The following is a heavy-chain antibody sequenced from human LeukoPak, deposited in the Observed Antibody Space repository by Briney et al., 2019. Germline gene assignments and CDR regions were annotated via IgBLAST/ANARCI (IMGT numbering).Heavy chain of an antibody. CDR3: AASMVDFTYGEHFQH. CDR2: IYSGGST. CDR1: GFTVSDNH. Sequence: GGTLRLSCAVSGFTVSDNHINWVRQAPGKGLEWVSVIYSGGSTYYADSMKGRFTISRDNSKNMVFLQMNSLRVEDTAVYYCAASMVDFTYGEHFQHWGQGTLVTVSS. D-gene: IGHD4/OR15-4a*01. V-gene: IGHV3-53*01. J-gene: IGHJ1*01.